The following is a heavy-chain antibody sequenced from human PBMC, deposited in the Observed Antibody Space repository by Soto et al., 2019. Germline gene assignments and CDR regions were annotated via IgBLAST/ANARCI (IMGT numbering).Heavy chain of an antibody. CDR2: IYHTGDT. D-gene: IGHD2-8*01. CDR3: ARDNDNYFDY. J-gene: IGHJ4*02. Sequence: SETLSLTCTVSGGSVSSYFWNWIRQPPGKGLEWIGYIYHTGDTNYNPSLKSRVTISLDAPKNQFSLELSSVTAADTAVYYCARDNDNYFDYWGQGTLVTVSS. V-gene: IGHV4-59*02. CDR1: GGSVSSYF.